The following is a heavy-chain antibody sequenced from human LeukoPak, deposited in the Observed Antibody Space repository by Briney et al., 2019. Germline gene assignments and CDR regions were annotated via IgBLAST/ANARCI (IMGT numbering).Heavy chain of an antibody. CDR2: ISYDGSNK. Sequence: GRSLRLSCAASGFTFSSYGMHWVRQAPGKGLEWVAVISYDGSNKYYADSVKGRFTISRDNSKNTLYLQMNSLRAEDTAVYYCARLYTVTAYDYWGQGTLVTVSS. CDR1: GFTFSSYG. D-gene: IGHD4-17*01. V-gene: IGHV3-30*03. J-gene: IGHJ4*02. CDR3: ARLYTVTAYDY.